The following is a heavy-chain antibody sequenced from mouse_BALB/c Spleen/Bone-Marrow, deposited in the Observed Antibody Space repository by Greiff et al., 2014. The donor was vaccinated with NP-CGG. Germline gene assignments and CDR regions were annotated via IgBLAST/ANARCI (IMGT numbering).Heavy chain of an antibody. J-gene: IGHJ4*01. V-gene: IGHV1-69*01. D-gene: IGHD2-3*01. CDR3: ASGGHDVPLDY. CDR1: GYTFTDNW. CDR2: IDTSDSYT. Sequence: QVQLQQSGAELGMPGASVKMSCKASGYTFTDNWIYWVKQRPGQGLEWIGAIDTSDSYTNYNHKFMGKASLTVDASSSTSYVQVSSLTSVESAVYACASGGHDVPLDYWGQGTSVTVSS.